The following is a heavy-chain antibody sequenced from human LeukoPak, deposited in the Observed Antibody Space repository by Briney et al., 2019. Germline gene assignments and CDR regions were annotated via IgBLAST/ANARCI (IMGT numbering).Heavy chain of an antibody. J-gene: IGHJ4*02. CDR3: APGRYYFDY. CDR2: ISGSGGST. V-gene: IGHV3-23*01. Sequence: GGSLRLSCVGSGFTFRSHAMSWVRQAPGKGLEWVSAISGSGGSTYYADSVKGRFTISRDNSKNTQYLQMNSLRAEDTAVYYCAPGRYYFDYWGQGTLVTVSS. CDR1: GFTFRSHA.